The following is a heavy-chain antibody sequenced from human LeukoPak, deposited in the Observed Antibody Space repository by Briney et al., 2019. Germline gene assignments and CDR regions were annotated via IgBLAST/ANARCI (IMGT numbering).Heavy chain of an antibody. CDR2: ISGSGSTI. CDR1: GFTFRSYE. J-gene: IGHJ3*02. V-gene: IGHV3-48*03. CDR3: ARGGYNYGYAFDI. D-gene: IGHD5-24*01. Sequence: GGSLRLSCAASGFTFRSYEMNWVRQAPGKGLEWVSYISGSGSTIHYADFVKGRFTISRDNAKNSLFLQMNSLRAEDTAVYYCARGGYNYGYAFDIWGQGTMVTAPS.